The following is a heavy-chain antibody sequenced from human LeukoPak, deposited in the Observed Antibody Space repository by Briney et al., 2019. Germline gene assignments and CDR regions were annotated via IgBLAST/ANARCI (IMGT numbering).Heavy chain of an antibody. V-gene: IGHV1-3*01. J-gene: IGHJ4*02. Sequence: GASVKVSCKAPGYTFTSYAMHWVRQAPGQRLEWMGWINAGNGNTKYSQKFQGRVTITRDTSASTAYMELSSLRSEDTAVYYCARDRKGVVVPAAPNYWGQGTLVTVSS. D-gene: IGHD2-2*01. CDR1: GYTFTSYA. CDR3: ARDRKGVVVPAAPNY. CDR2: INAGNGNT.